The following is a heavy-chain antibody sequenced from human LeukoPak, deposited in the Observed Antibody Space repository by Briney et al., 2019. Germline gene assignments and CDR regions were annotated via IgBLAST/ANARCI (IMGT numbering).Heavy chain of an antibody. D-gene: IGHD2-2*01. Sequence: ASVKVSCKASGYTFTGYGIGWVRQAPGQGPEWMGWISPYHGSTHYAQILQGRVTMTTDTSTSTAYMELRSLRSDDTAVYYCARVEGYCSSTSCPNWFDPWGQGTLVTVSS. CDR2: ISPYHGST. V-gene: IGHV1-18*01. CDR3: ARVEGYCSSTSCPNWFDP. J-gene: IGHJ5*02. CDR1: GYTFTGYG.